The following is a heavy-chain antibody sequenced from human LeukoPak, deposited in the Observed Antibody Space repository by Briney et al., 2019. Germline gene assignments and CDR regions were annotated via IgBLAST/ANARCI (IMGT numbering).Heavy chain of an antibody. CDR1: GFDFSSNW. D-gene: IGHD6-6*01. J-gene: IGHJ4*02. Sequence: GGSLRLSCAASGFDFSSNWMHWVRHAPGQGLVWVSRIKGDGISTNYADSVKGRFTISRDIAKNTLYLQMNSLRAEDTGVYYCAREHRSSKYFDSWGQGALMIVSS. V-gene: IGHV3-74*01. CDR3: AREHRSSKYFDS. CDR2: IKGDGIST.